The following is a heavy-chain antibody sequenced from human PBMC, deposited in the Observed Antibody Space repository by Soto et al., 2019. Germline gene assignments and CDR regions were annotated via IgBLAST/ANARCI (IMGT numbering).Heavy chain of an antibody. CDR1: GGSISSYY. V-gene: IGHV4-59*01. J-gene: IGHJ6*02. CDR3: ARDYRSSSQYYYYGMDV. CDR2: IYYSGST. D-gene: IGHD6-6*01. Sequence: PSETLSLTCTVSGGSISSYYWSWIRQPPGKGLEWIGYIYYSGSTNYNPSLKSRVTISVDTSKNQFSLKLSSVTAADTAVYYSARDYRSSSQYYYYGMDVWGQGTTVTVSS.